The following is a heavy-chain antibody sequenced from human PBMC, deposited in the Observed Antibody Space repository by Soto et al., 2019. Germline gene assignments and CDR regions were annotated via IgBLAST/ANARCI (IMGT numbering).Heavy chain of an antibody. Sequence: PSETLSLTCTVSCDSISSYYWSWIRQPPGKGLEWIGYIFYSGSTKYNPSLKSRVTISVDTSRTQFSLNLKSVTAADTAIYYCARDKGRYDSGMDVWGQGTTVTVSS. V-gene: IGHV4-59*01. D-gene: IGHD3-9*01. J-gene: IGHJ6*02. CDR1: CDSISSYY. CDR2: IFYSGST. CDR3: ARDKGRYDSGMDV.